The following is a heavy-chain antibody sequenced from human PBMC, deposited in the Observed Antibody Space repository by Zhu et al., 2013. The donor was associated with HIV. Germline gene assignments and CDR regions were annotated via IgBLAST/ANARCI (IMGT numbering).Heavy chain of an antibody. D-gene: IGHD3-16*02. Sequence: QVQLQESGPGLVKPSETLSLTCTVSGYSISSGYYWGWIRQPPGKGLEWIGSVYSGGNTDYNPSLKSRVTISVDMSNNQFSLKLRSVTAADTAVYYCARDPSGFLWGSYRYDAFDIWGQGTMVTVSS. CDR3: ARDPSGFLWGSYRYDAFDI. CDR2: VYSGGNT. CDR1: GYSISSGYY. V-gene: IGHV4-38-2*02. J-gene: IGHJ3*02.